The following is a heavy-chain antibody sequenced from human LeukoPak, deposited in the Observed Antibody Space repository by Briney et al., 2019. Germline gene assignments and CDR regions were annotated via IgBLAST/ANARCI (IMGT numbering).Heavy chain of an antibody. V-gene: IGHV4-30-2*01. CDR3: ATDMVTDFNWYFDL. CDR1: GGSISSGGYS. D-gene: IGHD4-23*01. CDR2: IYHSGST. J-gene: IGHJ2*01. Sequence: PSETLSLTCAVSGGSISSGGYSWSWIRQPPGKGLEWIGYIYHSGSTYYNPSLKSRVTISVDRSKNQFSLKLSSVTAADTAVYYCATDMVTDFNWYFDLWGRGTLVTVSS.